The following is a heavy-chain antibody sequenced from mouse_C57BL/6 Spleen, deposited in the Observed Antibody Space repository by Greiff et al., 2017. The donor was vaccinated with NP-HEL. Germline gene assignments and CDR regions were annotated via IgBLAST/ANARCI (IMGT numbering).Heavy chain of an antibody. CDR2: IYPGSGNT. Sequence: QVQLQQSGAELVRPGASVKLSCKASGYTFTDYYINWVKQRPGQGLEWIARIYPGSGNTYYNEKFKGKATLTAEKSSSTAYMQLSSLTSEDSAVYFCAREYYGSSYEDYYAMDYWGQGTSVTVSS. D-gene: IGHD1-1*01. CDR1: GYTFTDYY. J-gene: IGHJ4*01. V-gene: IGHV1-76*01. CDR3: AREYYGSSYEDYYAMDY.